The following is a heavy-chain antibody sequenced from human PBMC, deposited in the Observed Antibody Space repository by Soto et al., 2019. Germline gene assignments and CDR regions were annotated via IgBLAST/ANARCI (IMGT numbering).Heavy chain of an antibody. CDR1: GGTFSSYA. CDR2: IIPIFGTA. CDR3: ARAGYYGSGPYGMDV. Sequence: SVKVSCKASGGTFSSYAISWVRQAPGQGLEWMGGIIPIFGTANYAQKFQGRVTITADESTSTAYVELSSLRSEDTAVYYCARAGYYGSGPYGMDVWGQGTTVTVSS. V-gene: IGHV1-69*13. J-gene: IGHJ6*02. D-gene: IGHD3-10*01.